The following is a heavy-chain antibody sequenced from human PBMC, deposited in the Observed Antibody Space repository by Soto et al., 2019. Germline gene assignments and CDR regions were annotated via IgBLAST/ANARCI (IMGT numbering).Heavy chain of an antibody. CDR3: ARDLEYYDILTGPNGRYNAFDI. J-gene: IGHJ3*02. CDR2: IIPIFGTA. CDR1: GGTFSSYA. D-gene: IGHD3-9*01. Sequence: GASVKVSCKAPGGTFSSYAISWVRQAPGQGLEWMGGIIPIFGTANYAQKFQGRVTITADESTSTAYMELSSLRSEDTAVYYCARDLEYYDILTGPNGRYNAFDIWGQGTMVTVSS. V-gene: IGHV1-69*13.